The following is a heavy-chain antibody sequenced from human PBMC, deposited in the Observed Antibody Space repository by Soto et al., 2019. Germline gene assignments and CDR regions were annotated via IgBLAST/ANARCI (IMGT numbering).Heavy chain of an antibody. CDR2: IYYSGST. V-gene: IGHV4-59*01. CDR1: GGSISSYY. J-gene: IGHJ5*02. Sequence: SETLSLTCTVSGGSISSYYWSWIRQPPGKGLEWIGYIYYSGSTNYNPSLKSRVTISVDTSKNQFSLKLSSVTAADTAVYYCARGGKCSSTSCYHWFDPWGQGTLVTVS. D-gene: IGHD2-2*01. CDR3: ARGGKCSSTSCYHWFDP.